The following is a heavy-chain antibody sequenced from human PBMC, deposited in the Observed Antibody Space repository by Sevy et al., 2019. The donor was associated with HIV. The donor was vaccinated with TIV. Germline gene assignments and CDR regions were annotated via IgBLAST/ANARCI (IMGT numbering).Heavy chain of an antibody. J-gene: IGHJ6*02. D-gene: IGHD2-8*02. CDR3: ARWWGTSYYYYYAIDF. Sequence: AAVKVSCKSSGYTFTSYDIHWVRQATRQGLEWMGWMSPKSRNTGYASKFQGRVTMSRDTSISLAYMELSRLRSEDTAVYYCARWWGTSYYYYYAIDFWGQGTTVTVSS. CDR2: MSPKSRNT. V-gene: IGHV1-8*01. CDR1: GYTFTSYD.